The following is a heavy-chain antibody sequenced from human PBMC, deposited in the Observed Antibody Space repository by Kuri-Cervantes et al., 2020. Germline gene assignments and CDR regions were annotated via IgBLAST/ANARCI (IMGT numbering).Heavy chain of an antibody. CDR3: TRRSDGMAYDSSGYYYYV. D-gene: IGHD3-22*01. CDR2: IRSRANTYAT. CDR1: GFSIRGAA. J-gene: IGHJ4*02. Sequence: GESLKISCEVSGFSIRGAAIHLVRQAPGKGLEWVGRIRSRANTYATHYTASVKGRFAISIDDSKNTAYLQMNSLKTEDTAVYYCTRRSDGMAYDSSGYYYYVWGQGTLVTVSS. V-gene: IGHV3-73*01.